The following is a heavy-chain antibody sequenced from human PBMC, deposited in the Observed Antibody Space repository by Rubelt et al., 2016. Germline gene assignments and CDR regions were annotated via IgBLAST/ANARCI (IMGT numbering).Heavy chain of an antibody. V-gene: IGHV4-39*07. Sequence: QLQLQESGPGLVRPSETLSLTCSVSGGSITSGSNYWGWIRQPPGKGLEWIASVYYGGSTNYNPSLKSRVTITVDTSKNQFFRKLRSVTAADTAVYYCARGMVASTPWTTLGYWGQGTLVTVSS. CDR2: VYYGGST. J-gene: IGHJ4*02. CDR1: GGSITSGSNY. CDR3: ARGMVASTPWTTLGY. D-gene: IGHD2-15*01.